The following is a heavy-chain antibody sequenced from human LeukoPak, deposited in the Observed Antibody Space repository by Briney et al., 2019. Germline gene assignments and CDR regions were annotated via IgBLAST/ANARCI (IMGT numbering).Heavy chain of an antibody. Sequence: SETLSLTCAVYGGSFSGYYWSWIRQPPGKGLEWIGEINHSGSTNYNPSLKSRVTISVDTSKNQFSLKLSSVTAADTAVYFCARGFRGDNFDYWGQGTLVTVSS. CDR3: ARGFRGDNFDY. CDR1: GGSFSGYY. J-gene: IGHJ4*02. D-gene: IGHD7-27*01. V-gene: IGHV4-34*01. CDR2: INHSGST.